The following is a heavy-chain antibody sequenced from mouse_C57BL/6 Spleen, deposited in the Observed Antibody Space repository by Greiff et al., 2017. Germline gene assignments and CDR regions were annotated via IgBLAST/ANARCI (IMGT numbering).Heavy chain of an antibody. V-gene: IGHV1-80*01. D-gene: IGHD1-1*01. J-gene: IGHJ3*01. CDR3: ARSGYYGSSYGFAY. Sequence: VQLHQSGAELVKPGASVKISCKASGYAFSSYWMNWVKQRPGKGLEWIGQIYPGDGDTNSNGKFKGKATLTADKSSSTAYMQLSSLTSEDSAVYFCARSGYYGSSYGFAYWGQGTLVTVSA. CDR2: IYPGDGDT. CDR1: GYAFSSYW.